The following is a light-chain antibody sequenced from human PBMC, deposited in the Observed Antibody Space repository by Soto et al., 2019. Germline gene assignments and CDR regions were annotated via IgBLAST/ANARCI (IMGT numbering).Light chain of an antibody. CDR1: SSNIGARD. Sequence: QTVVSQPPSVSGAPGQRVTISCTGTSSNIGARDVYWYQQLPGTAPKLLMYGNSNRPSGVPDRFSGSKSGTSASLAITGLQAEDDADYYCQSYDTSLRVYVFGTGTKVSVL. CDR3: QSYDTSLRVYV. J-gene: IGLJ1*01. CDR2: GNS. V-gene: IGLV1-40*01.